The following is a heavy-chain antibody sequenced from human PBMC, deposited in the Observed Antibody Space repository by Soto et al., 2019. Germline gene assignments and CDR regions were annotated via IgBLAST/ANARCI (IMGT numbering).Heavy chain of an antibody. V-gene: IGHV3-23*01. D-gene: IGHD6-19*01. J-gene: IGHJ4*02. CDR2: ISASGDNA. CDR1: GFIFSSYA. Sequence: PGGSLRLSCTASGFIFSSYAMSWVRQAPGKGLEWVSAISASGDNAYYADSVKGRFTISRDRSKSLYLQMKGLRAEDTAIYYCAKFFVAGTRGYFDSWGQGTLATVSS. CDR3: AKFFVAGTRGYFDS.